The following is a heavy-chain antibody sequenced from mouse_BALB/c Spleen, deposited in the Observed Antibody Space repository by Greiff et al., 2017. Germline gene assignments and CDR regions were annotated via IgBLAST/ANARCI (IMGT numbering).Heavy chain of an antibody. V-gene: IGHV10-1*02. Sequence: EVKVVESGGGLVQPKGSLKLSCAASGFTFNTYAMTWVRQAPGKGLEWVARIRSKSNNYATYYADSVKARFTISRDDSQSMLYLQMNNLKTEDKAMYYCVSDGYYGWYFDVWGAGTTVTVSS. D-gene: IGHD2-3*01. CDR1: GFTFNTYA. CDR2: IRSKSNNYAT. CDR3: VSDGYYGWYFDV. J-gene: IGHJ1*01.